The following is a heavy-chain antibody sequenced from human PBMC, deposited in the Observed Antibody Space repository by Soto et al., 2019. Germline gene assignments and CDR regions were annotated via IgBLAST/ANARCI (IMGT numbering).Heavy chain of an antibody. J-gene: IGHJ5*02. D-gene: IGHD2-15*01. V-gene: IGHV3-30-3*01. CDR2: ISYDGSNK. Sequence: PGGSLRLSCAASGFTFSSYAMHWVRQAPDKGLEWVAVISYDGSNKYYADSVKGRFTISRDNSKNTLYLQMNSLRAEDTAVYYCARSRLRYCSGGSCYAVDPWGQGTLVTVSS. CDR3: ARSRLRYCSGGSCYAVDP. CDR1: GFTFSSYA.